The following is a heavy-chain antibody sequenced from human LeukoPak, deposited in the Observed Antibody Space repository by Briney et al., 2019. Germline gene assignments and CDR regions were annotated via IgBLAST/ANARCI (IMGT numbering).Heavy chain of an antibody. CDR1: GFTFSSYG. CDR3: AKGPGGGYAIMPYFDC. V-gene: IGHV3-30*02. CDR2: IRYDGSSK. Sequence: GGSLRLSCAASGFTFSSYGMHWVRQAPGKGLEWVAFIRYDGSSKYYADSVKGRFTISRDNSKNTPYLQMNSLRAEDTAVYYCAKGPGGGYAIMPYFDCWGQGTLVTVSS. D-gene: IGHD2-8*01. J-gene: IGHJ4*02.